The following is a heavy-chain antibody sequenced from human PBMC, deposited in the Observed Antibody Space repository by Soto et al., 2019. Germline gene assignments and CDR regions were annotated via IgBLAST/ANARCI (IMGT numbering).Heavy chain of an antibody. J-gene: IGHJ4*02. CDR3: ARDWVQLERTYNFDY. Sequence: GASVKVSCKASGYTFTSYYMHWVRQAPGQGLEWMGIINPSGGSTSYAQKFQGRVTMTRDTSTSTVYMELSSLRSEDTAVYYCARDWVQLERTYNFDYWGQGTLVTVSS. CDR2: INPSGGST. V-gene: IGHV1-46*01. D-gene: IGHD1-1*01. CDR1: GYTFTSYY.